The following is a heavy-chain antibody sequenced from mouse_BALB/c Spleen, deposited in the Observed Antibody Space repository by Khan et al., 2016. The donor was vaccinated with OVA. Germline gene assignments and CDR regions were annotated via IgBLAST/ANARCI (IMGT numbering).Heavy chain of an antibody. D-gene: IGHD1-2*01. CDR2: ISYSGST. Sequence: EVKLLESGPGLVKPSQSLSLTCTVTGYSITSGYGWNWIRQFPGNKLEWMGYISYSGSTNYNPSLKSRISITRDTSKNQFFLQLNSVTTEDTATYYSARTARIKYWGKGTTLTVSS. CDR3: ARTARIKY. CDR1: GYSITSGYG. V-gene: IGHV3-2*02. J-gene: IGHJ2*01.